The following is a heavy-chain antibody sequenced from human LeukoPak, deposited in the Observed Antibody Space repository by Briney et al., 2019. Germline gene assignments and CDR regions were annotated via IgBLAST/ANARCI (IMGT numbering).Heavy chain of an antibody. CDR2: IYYSGST. J-gene: IGHJ6*02. CDR3: ARSNYYGSGSYYNPYYYYGMDV. D-gene: IGHD3-10*01. V-gene: IGHV4-59*08. CDR1: GGSINNYY. Sequence: SETLSLTCTVSGGSINNYYWSWIRQPPGKGLEWIGYIYYSGSTYYNPSLKSRVTISVDTSKNQFSLKLSSVTAADTAVYYCARSNYYGSGSYYNPYYYYGMDVWGQGTTVTVSS.